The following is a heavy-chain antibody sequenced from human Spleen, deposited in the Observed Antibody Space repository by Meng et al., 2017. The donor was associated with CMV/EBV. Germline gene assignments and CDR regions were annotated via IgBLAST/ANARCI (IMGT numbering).Heavy chain of an antibody. Sequence: ASVKVSCKASGYTFTGYYIHWVRQAPGQGLEWMGWIKPNSGGTNYAQKFQGRVTITTDESTSTAYMELSSLRSEDTAVYYCARDRDGYTDVWGQGTTVTVSS. D-gene: IGHD5-24*01. CDR1: GYTFTGYY. J-gene: IGHJ6*03. V-gene: IGHV1-2*02. CDR2: IKPNSGGT. CDR3: ARDRDGYTDV.